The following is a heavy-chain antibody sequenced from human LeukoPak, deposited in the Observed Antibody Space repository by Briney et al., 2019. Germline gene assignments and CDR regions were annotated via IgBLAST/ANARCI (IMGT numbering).Heavy chain of an antibody. CDR2: ILSDATKS. D-gene: IGHD6-13*01. J-gene: IGHJ4*02. Sequence: GGSLRLSCTASGFTFSNYGIHWVRQAPGKGLEWVAFILSDATKSYYVDSVRGRSTLSRDNSKNTVYLQMNSLRVEDTAVYHCVEDPIAAVGTRGSDYWGQGTLVAVSS. V-gene: IGHV3-30*02. CDR3: VEDPIAAVGTRGSDY. CDR1: GFTFSNYG.